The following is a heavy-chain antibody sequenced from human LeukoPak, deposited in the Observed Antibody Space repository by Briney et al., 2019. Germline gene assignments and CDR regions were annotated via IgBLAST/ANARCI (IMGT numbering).Heavy chain of an antibody. CDR2: IYPGNSDT. D-gene: IGHD5-18*01. CDR1: GYTFTSYW. Sequence: GESLKISCKGSGYTFTSYWIGWVRQMPGKSLEWMGIIYPGNSDTRYSPSFQGQVTISADRSITTAYLQWSSLKASDTAMYYCARLDSYGYWSGYWGQGTLVTVSS. J-gene: IGHJ4*02. V-gene: IGHV5-51*01. CDR3: ARLDSYGYWSGY.